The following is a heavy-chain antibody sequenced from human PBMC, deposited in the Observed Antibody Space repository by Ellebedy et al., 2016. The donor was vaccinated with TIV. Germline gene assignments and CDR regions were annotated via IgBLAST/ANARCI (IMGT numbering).Heavy chain of an antibody. Sequence: MPSETLSLTCTVSGGSITSYFWTWIRQPPGKGLEWIAYRHHLGEISYNPSLNSRATISLDASRNQFSLTMNSVTASDTAIYYCARLQSSMVGATVPDSWGQGTQVIVSS. CDR1: GGSITSYF. D-gene: IGHD1-26*01. CDR3: ARLQSSMVGATVPDS. V-gene: IGHV4-59*01. J-gene: IGHJ4*02. CDR2: RHHLGEI.